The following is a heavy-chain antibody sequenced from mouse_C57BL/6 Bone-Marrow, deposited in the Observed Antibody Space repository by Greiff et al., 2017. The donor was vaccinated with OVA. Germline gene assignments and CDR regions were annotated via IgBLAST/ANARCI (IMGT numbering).Heavy chain of an antibody. CDR2: IYPRSGNT. CDR1: GYTFTSYG. Sequence: QVQLQQSGAELARPGASVKLSCKASGYTFTSYGISWVKQRTGQGLEWIGEIYPRSGNTYYTEKFKGKATLTADKSSSTAYMELRSLTSADSAVYFCARRLAYWGQGTLVTVSA. CDR3: ARRLAY. D-gene: IGHD1-2*01. J-gene: IGHJ3*01. V-gene: IGHV1-81*01.